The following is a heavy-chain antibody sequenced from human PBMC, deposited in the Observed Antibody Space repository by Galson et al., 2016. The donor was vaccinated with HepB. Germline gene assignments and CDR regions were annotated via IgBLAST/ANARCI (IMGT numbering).Heavy chain of an antibody. CDR2: IYHGGHT. CDR1: GDSISGAYS. J-gene: IGHJ5*02. V-gene: IGHV4-30-2*01. D-gene: IGHD3-3*01. Sequence: TLSLTCAVSGDSISGAYSWSWIRQPPGKGLEWIGHIYHGGHTHSKPSLRSRVTISIDRATNQFSLKLTSLTVADTAVYYCARGEKPQIFGEIGWFDPWGQGTLVTVSS. CDR3: ARGEKPQIFGEIGWFDP.